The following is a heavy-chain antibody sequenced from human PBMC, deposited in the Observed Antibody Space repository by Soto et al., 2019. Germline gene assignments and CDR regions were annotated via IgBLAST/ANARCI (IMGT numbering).Heavy chain of an antibody. J-gene: IGHJ4*02. V-gene: IGHV3-30-3*01. D-gene: IGHD6-6*01. Sequence: PGGSLRLSCAASGFTFSSYAMHWVRQAPGKGLEWVAVISYDGSNKYYADSVKGRFTISRDNSKNTLYLQMNSLRAEDTAVYYCAGDAGAARPVGGYYFDYWGQGTLVTVSS. CDR1: GFTFSSYA. CDR2: ISYDGSNK. CDR3: AGDAGAARPVGGYYFDY.